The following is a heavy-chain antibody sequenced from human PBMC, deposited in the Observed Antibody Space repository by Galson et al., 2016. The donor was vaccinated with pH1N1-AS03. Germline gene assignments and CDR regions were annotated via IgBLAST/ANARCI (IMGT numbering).Heavy chain of an antibody. CDR2: TFYWSKWSN. J-gene: IGHJ4*02. D-gene: IGHD3-10*01. CDR3: ARGKNSGFDY. V-gene: IGHV6-1*01. Sequence: CAISGDSVSGSRGVAWNWIRQSPSRGLEWLGRTFYWSKWSNDYAESVKSRITIDPDTSNNQFSLHLNSVTPKDTAISFCARGKNSGFDYWGQGTPVTVSS. CDR1: GDSVSGSRGVA.